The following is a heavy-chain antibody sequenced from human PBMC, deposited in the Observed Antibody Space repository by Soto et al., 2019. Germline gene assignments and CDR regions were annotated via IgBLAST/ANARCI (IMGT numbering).Heavy chain of an antibody. J-gene: IGHJ1*01. Sequence: QVPLVESGGGVVQPGRSLRLSCAASGFTFSSYGMHWVRQAPGKGLEWVAVISYDGRDKYYADSVKGRFTISRDNYNNTLYVQMVSLRAEDAAVYYCAIGVGVATTYFQPWGQGTLVTVSS. D-gene: IGHD2-15*01. CDR3: AIGVGVATTYFQP. V-gene: IGHV3-30*03. CDR2: ISYDGRDK. CDR1: GFTFSSYG.